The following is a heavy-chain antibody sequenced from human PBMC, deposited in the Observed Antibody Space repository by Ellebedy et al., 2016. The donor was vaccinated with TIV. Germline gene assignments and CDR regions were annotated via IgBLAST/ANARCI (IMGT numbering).Heavy chain of an antibody. CDR1: GYSFISYY. CDR3: ARDSTISAAGNVGWFDS. D-gene: IGHD6-13*01. Sequence: ASVKVSXKASGYSFISYYMHWVRQAPGQGLERMGKVNPSGGSTYIAQKFQGRVTMTRDTSTSTVYMELTSLRSEDTAVYYCARDSTISAAGNVGWFDSWGQGTLVTVSS. J-gene: IGHJ5*01. CDR2: VNPSGGST. V-gene: IGHV1-46*01.